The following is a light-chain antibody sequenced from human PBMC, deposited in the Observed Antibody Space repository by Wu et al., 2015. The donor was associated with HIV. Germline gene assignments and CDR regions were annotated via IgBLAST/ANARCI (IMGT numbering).Light chain of an antibody. CDR2: GAS. J-gene: IGKJ1*01. Sequence: IVLTQSPATLSLSPGERATLSCRASQSVSSYLAWYQQKPGQAPRLLIYGASSRATGIPDRFSGSGSGAGFTLTISRLEPEDFAVYYCQQYGDSPRTFGQGTTVEI. V-gene: IGKV3-20*01. CDR3: QQYGDSPRT. CDR1: QSVSSY.